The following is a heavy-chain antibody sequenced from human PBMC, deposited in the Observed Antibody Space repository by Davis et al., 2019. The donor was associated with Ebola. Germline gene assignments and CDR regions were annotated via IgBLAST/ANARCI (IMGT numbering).Heavy chain of an antibody. J-gene: IGHJ4*02. CDR2: INRDGTTT. Sequence: HTGGSLRLSCTVSGFTFSNNWMSWVRHVPGKGLVWVSSINRDGTTTTYADSVKGRFTISRDNAKNTLYLQMNSLRVEDTAVYYCTRVIDGDYDGNWGQGTLVTVSS. V-gene: IGHV3-74*01. D-gene: IGHD4-17*01. CDR1: GFTFSNNW. CDR3: TRVIDGDYDGN.